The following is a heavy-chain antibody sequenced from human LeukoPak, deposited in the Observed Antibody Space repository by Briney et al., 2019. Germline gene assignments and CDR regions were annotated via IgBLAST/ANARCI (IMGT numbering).Heavy chain of an antibody. J-gene: IGHJ4*02. CDR2: IYYSGST. CDR3: AREEMATAGYY. D-gene: IGHD5-24*01. CDR1: GGSISSYY. Sequence: SETLSLTCTVSGGSISSYYWSWIRQPPGKGLEWIGYIYYSGSTNYNPSLKSRVTISVDTSKNQFSLKLSSVTAADTAVYYCAREEMATAGYYWGQGTLVTVSS. V-gene: IGHV4-59*01.